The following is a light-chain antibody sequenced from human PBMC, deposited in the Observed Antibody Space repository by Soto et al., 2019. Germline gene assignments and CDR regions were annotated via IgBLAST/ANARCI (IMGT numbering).Light chain of an antibody. CDR3: QQNSNWPLT. CDR1: QSVSSN. Sequence: EVVLTQSPATLSLSPGERATLSCRASQSVSSNLAWYQQRPGQAPRLLIFDASNRATAIPARFSGSGSGTDFTLTVSSLESEDFAIYYCQQNSNWPLTFGGGTRVEIK. V-gene: IGKV3-11*01. CDR2: DAS. J-gene: IGKJ4*01.